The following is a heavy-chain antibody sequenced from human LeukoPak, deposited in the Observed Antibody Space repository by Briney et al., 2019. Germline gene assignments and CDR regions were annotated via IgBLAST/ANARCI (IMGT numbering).Heavy chain of an antibody. Sequence: GGSLRLSCAASGFTFEASAMSWVRQAPGKGLEWVAVITGGGESTYYADSVKGRFTISRDNSKNTLYLQMNSLRAEDTAVYYCAKDSTYYYGSGSQDYWGQGTLVTVSS. CDR1: GFTFEASA. J-gene: IGHJ4*02. D-gene: IGHD3-10*01. CDR3: AKDSTYYYGSGSQDY. CDR2: ITGGGEST. V-gene: IGHV3-23*01.